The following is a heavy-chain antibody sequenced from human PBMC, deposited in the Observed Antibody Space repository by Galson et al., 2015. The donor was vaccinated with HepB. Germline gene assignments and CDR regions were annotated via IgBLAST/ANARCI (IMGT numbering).Heavy chain of an antibody. CDR3: VRARSYDSSGYYYDY. J-gene: IGHJ4*02. CDR2: IKQDGSEK. D-gene: IGHD3-22*01. CDR1: GFSFSGYW. Sequence: SLRLSCAASGFSFSGYWISWVRQAPGKGLEWVANIKQDGSEKYYVDSVKGRFSISRDNAKNSLYLQMNSLRAEDTAVYSCVRARSYDSSGYYYDYWGQGTLVTVSS. V-gene: IGHV3-7*01.